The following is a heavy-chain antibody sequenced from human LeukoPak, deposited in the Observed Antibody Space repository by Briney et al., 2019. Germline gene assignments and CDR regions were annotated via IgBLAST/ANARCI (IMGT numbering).Heavy chain of an antibody. Sequence: GGSLRLSCAASGFTFSTYGMHWVRQAPGKGLEWVAFIRSDGSTKYFADSVKGRFTISRDNSKNTLYLQMNSLRAEDTAVYYCAKDQLLGGSYTFDYWGQGTLVTVSS. CDR1: GFTFSTYG. V-gene: IGHV3-30*02. CDR2: IRSDGSTK. CDR3: AKDQLLGGSYTFDY. D-gene: IGHD1-26*01. J-gene: IGHJ4*02.